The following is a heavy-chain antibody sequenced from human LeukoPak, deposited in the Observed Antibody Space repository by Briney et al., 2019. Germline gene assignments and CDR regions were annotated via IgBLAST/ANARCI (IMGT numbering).Heavy chain of an antibody. J-gene: IGHJ4*02. D-gene: IGHD3-16*02. CDR2: IIPILGIA. Sequence: ASVKVSCKASGGTFSSYTISWVRQAPGQGLEWMGRIIPILGIANYAQKFQGRVTITADKSTSTAYMELSSLRSEDTAVYYCARESDDYVWGSYRPRSEFDYWGQGTLVTVSS. CDR3: ARESDDYVWGSYRPRSEFDY. CDR1: GGTFSSYT. V-gene: IGHV1-69*04.